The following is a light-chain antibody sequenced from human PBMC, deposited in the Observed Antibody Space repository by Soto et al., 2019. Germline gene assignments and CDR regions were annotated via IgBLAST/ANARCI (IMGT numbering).Light chain of an antibody. CDR2: SAS. CDR3: HQYGSSPLYT. V-gene: IGKV3-20*01. CDR1: QSVSSSY. J-gene: IGKJ2*01. Sequence: EIVLTQSPGTLSLSPGERATLSCRASQSVSSSYLSWYQQKTGPAPRLLIYSASSRAAGIPDRFSGSGAGTDVTLTISRLEPEDFAVDYCHQYGSSPLYTFGQGTKLEIK.